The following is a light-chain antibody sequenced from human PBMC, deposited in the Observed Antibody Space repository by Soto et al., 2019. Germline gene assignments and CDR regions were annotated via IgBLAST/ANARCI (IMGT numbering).Light chain of an antibody. V-gene: IGKV1-5*01. CDR3: QQYNSSPWP. CDR2: DAS. J-gene: IGKJ1*01. CDR1: QSLSGW. Sequence: DIPMTQSPATLSASVGDRVTITCRASQSLSGWLAWYQQKPGKAPKLLIYDASSLESGVPSRFSGSGSGTECALTISSLQPDDFATYYCQQYNSSPWPFGQGTKVEIK.